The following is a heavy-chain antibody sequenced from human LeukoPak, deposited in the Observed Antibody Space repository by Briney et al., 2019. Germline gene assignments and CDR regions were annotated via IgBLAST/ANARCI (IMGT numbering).Heavy chain of an antibody. V-gene: IGHV3-7*01. J-gene: IGHJ4*02. D-gene: IGHD5-24*01. Sequence: GGSLRLSCTASGLSFSGQWMNWVRQSPGQGLEWVANIKYDGSEKYYVDSVMGRFTISREDAKNSLSLQMDSVRPEDTAVYYCAFDNNFKYWGQGTLVIVSS. CDR3: AFDNNFKY. CDR2: IKYDGSEK. CDR1: GLSFSGQW.